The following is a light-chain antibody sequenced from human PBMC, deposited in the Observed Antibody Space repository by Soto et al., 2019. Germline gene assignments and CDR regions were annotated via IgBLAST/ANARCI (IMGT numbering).Light chain of an antibody. CDR2: EVT. Sequence: QSVLTQPPSASGSPGQSVTISCTGSSSDVGGYNYVSWYQQHPGKAPKIMIYEVTKRPSGVPNRFSGSKSGNTASLTVSGLQTEDEADYYCSSYAGSNTFVVFGGGTKLTVL. V-gene: IGLV2-8*01. CDR3: SSYAGSNTFVV. J-gene: IGLJ3*02. CDR1: SSDVGGYNY.